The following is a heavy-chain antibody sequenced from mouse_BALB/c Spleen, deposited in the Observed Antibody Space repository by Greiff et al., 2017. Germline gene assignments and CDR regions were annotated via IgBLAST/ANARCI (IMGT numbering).Heavy chain of an antibody. V-gene: IGHV14-3*02. J-gene: IGHJ4*01. CDR3: ARSGNYGCGYAMDY. D-gene: IGHD1-2*01. CDR2: IDPANGNT. CDR1: GFNIKDTY. Sequence: EVQLQESGAELVKPGASVKLSCTASGFNIKDTYMHWVKQRPEQGLEWIGRIDPANGNTKYDPKFQGKATITADTSSNTAYLQLSSLTSEDTAVYYCARSGNYGCGYAMDYWGQGTSVTVSS.